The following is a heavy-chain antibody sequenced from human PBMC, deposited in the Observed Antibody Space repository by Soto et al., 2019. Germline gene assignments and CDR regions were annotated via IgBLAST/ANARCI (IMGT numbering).Heavy chain of an antibody. CDR1: NFSVLTSIYY. Sequence: LSLTCTVSNFSVLTSIYYWAWIRQPPGKGLEWVGTVYYTGTTYYNPSLQSRVTISIDTSKNQFSLNLNSVTAADTAVYYCARNWNLALVPADYFDSWGQGTLVTVSS. CDR3: ARNWNLALVPADYFDS. V-gene: IGHV4-39*01. J-gene: IGHJ4*02. CDR2: VYYTGTT. D-gene: IGHD2-8*02.